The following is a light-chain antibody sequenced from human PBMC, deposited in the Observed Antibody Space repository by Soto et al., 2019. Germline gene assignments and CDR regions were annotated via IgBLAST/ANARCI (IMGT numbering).Light chain of an antibody. J-gene: IGLJ2*01. CDR3: SSYSSSTTPRV. CDR2: DVT. V-gene: IGLV2-14*03. CDR1: NNDIGGYNY. Sequence: HSALTQPASVSGSPGQSIAISCTGTNNDIGGYNYVSWYQLHPGKDPKLMIYDVTDRPSGVSSRFSGSKSGSAASLTISGLHSEDESDYYCSSYSSSTTPRVFGGGTKLTVL.